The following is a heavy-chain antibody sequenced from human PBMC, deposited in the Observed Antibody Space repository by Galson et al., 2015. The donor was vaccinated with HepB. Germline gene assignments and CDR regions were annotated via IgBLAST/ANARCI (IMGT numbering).Heavy chain of an antibody. CDR3: ARDLTVDIVLMVYAILGY. D-gene: IGHD2-8*01. CDR2: ISYDGSNK. Sequence: SLRLSCAASGFTFSSYAMHWVRQAPGKGLEWVAVISYDGSNKYYADSVKGRFTISRDNSKNTLYLQMNSLRAEDTAVYYCARDLTVDIVLMVYAILGYWGQGTLVTVSS. J-gene: IGHJ4*02. V-gene: IGHV3-30-3*01. CDR1: GFTFSSYA.